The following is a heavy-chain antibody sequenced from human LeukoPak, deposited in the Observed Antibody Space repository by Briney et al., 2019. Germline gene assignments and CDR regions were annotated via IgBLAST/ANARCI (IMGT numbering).Heavy chain of an antibody. Sequence: SETLSLTCTVSGGSISSSSYYWGWIRQPPGKGLEWIGSIYYSGSTYYNPSLKSRVTISVDTSKNQFSLKLSSVTAADTAVYYCASAIVVVPAAIPPEAWSDPWGQGTLVTVSS. CDR2: IYYSGST. D-gene: IGHD2-2*01. J-gene: IGHJ5*02. CDR1: GGSISSSSYY. CDR3: ASAIVVVPAAIPPEAWSDP. V-gene: IGHV4-39*01.